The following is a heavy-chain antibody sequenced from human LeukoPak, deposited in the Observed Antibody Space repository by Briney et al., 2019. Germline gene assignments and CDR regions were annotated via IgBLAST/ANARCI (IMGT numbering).Heavy chain of an antibody. CDR1: GFDFSSNW. Sequence: GGSLRLSCAASGFDFSSNWMHWVRHAPGQELVWVSRIKGDGISTNYADSVKGRFTISRDIAKNTLYLQMNSLRAEDTGVYYCAKDHYWSIDYWGRGTLVTVSS. D-gene: IGHD3-3*01. V-gene: IGHV3-74*01. J-gene: IGHJ4*02. CDR3: AKDHYWSIDY. CDR2: IKGDGIST.